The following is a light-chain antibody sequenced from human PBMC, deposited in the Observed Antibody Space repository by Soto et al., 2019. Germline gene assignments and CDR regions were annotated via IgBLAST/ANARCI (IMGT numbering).Light chain of an antibody. CDR1: SSNIGAGFD. J-gene: IGLJ2*01. Sequence: QSVLTQPPSVSGAPGQRVTISCTGSSSNIGAGFDVHWYHQIAGTAPKLLIYGNNQRPSGVPDRFSGSRSGTSASLAISGLQSEDEADYYCVAWDDSLNGHVVFGGGTKLTVL. CDR2: GNN. CDR3: VAWDDSLNGHVV. V-gene: IGLV1-40*01.